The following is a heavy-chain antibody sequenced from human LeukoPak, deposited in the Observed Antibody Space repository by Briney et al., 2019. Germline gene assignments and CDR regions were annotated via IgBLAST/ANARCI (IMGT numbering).Heavy chain of an antibody. CDR2: INGDGGVT. V-gene: IGHV3-74*01. D-gene: IGHD2-2*01. J-gene: IGHJ3*02. CDR1: GFTFSANW. Sequence: GGSLRLSCAASGFTFSANWMHWVRQAPGKGLVWVSRINGDGGVTNHAESVKGRFSISRDNADNTLHLQMNSLRAEDTAVYYCARGHRTNNAFDIWGQGTMVTVSS. CDR3: ARGHRTNNAFDI.